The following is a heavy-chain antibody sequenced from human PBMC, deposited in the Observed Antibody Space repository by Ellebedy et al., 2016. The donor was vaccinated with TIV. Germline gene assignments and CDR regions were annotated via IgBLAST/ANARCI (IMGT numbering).Heavy chain of an antibody. D-gene: IGHD6-19*01. CDR1: GFNFSGYC. J-gene: IGHJ4*02. CDR2: ISSTSTYI. Sequence: GESLKISCAGFGFNFSGYCMHWVRQSPGKGLEWVSSISSTSTYIYYADSVKGRFTISRDNAKNSVYLQMNSPRAEDTAVYYCARGRTFGAVADVFDYWGQGTLVTVSS. CDR3: ARGRTFGAVADVFDY. V-gene: IGHV3-21*01.